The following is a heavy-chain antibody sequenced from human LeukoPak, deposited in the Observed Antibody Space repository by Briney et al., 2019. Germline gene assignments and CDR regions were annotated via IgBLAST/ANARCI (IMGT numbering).Heavy chain of an antibody. Sequence: SETLSLTCAVFGGSISSGGYSWSWIRQPPGKGLEWIGYIYHSGSTYYNPSLKSRVTISVDRSKNQFSLKLSSVTAADTAVYYCARGRLYGSGSPFDYWGQGTLVTVSS. CDR3: ARGRLYGSGSPFDY. V-gene: IGHV4-30-2*01. D-gene: IGHD3-10*01. CDR1: GGSISSGGYS. J-gene: IGHJ4*02. CDR2: IYHSGST.